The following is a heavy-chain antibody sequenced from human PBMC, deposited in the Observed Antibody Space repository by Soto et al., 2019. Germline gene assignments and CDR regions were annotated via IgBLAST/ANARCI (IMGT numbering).Heavy chain of an antibody. D-gene: IGHD5-18*01. CDR3: ARSGYSYGPNTLPY. Sequence: SETLSLTCTVSGGSISSGGYYWSWIRQHPGKGLEWIGYIYYSGGTYYNPSLKSRVTISVDTSKNQFSLKLSSVTAADTAVYYCARSGYSYGPNTLPYWGQGTLVTVSS. J-gene: IGHJ4*02. CDR1: GGSISSGGYY. CDR2: IYYSGGT. V-gene: IGHV4-31*03.